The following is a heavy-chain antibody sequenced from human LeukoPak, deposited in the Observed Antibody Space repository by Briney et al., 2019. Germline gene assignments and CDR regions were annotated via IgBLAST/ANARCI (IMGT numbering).Heavy chain of an antibody. V-gene: IGHV1-8*01. Sequence: GASGNVSCKASVYTFTSYDINWVRQATGQGLEWMGWMNPNSGNTGYAQKFQGRVTMTRNTSISTAYMELSSLRSEDTAVYYCARAGVTTGDYWGQGTLVTVSS. J-gene: IGHJ4*02. CDR1: VYTFTSYD. CDR2: MNPNSGNT. CDR3: ARAGVTTGDY. D-gene: IGHD4-17*01.